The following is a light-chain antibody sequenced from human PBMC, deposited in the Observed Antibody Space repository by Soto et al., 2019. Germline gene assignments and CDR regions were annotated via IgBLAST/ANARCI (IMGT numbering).Light chain of an antibody. Sequence: DVQLTQSPSTLSASVGDRVTITCRASQSVSSWLAWYQAKPGKAPNLLIYKASTLESGVPSRFSGSGSGTEFTLTISSLQPDDFATYYCQQYRIYSWTFGQGTKVEI. J-gene: IGKJ1*01. CDR3: QQYRIYSWT. CDR1: QSVSSW. CDR2: KAS. V-gene: IGKV1-5*03.